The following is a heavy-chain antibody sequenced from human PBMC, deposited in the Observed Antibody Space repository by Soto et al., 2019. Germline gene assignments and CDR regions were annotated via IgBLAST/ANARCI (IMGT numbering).Heavy chain of an antibody. D-gene: IGHD3-10*01. CDR2: IYYSGST. J-gene: IGHJ6*03. Sequence: LSLTCAGPGGTVSSSCWSWFRQPPGKGLEWIGYIYYSGSTNYNPSLKSRVTISVDTSKNQFSLKLSSVTAADTAVYYCARHGEYGSGSYYHYYMDVWGKGTTVTVSS. V-gene: IGHV4-59*08. CDR1: GGTVSSSC. CDR3: ARHGEYGSGSYYHYYMDV.